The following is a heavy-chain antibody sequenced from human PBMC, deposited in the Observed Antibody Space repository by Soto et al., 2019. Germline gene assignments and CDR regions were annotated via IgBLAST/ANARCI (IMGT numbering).Heavy chain of an antibody. D-gene: IGHD3-10*01. CDR1: GGSISSSNW. V-gene: IGHV4-4*02. Sequence: PSETLSLTCAVSGGSISSSNWWSWARQPPGKGLEWIGEIYHSGSTNYNPSLKSRVTISVDKSKNKYSLKLSSVTDADKAVYYGARGVARYMVRGVIKEYYYYGMDVWGQGTTVTVSS. J-gene: IGHJ6*02. CDR3: ARGVARYMVRGVIKEYYYYGMDV. CDR2: IYHSGST.